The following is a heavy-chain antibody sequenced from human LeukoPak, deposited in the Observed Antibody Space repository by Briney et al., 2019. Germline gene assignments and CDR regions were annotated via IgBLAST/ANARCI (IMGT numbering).Heavy chain of an antibody. D-gene: IGHD5-18*01. CDR1: GGTFGSYV. J-gene: IGHJ2*01. Sequence: GASVKVSCKASGGTFGSYVISWVRQAPGQGLEWMGGIIPIFGTAHYAQKFQGRLTITADESTSTVYMEMSSLRSEDTAMYYCAKEGDTALDTGYFDLWGRGTLVTVSS. CDR3: AKEGDTALDTGYFDL. V-gene: IGHV1-69*13. CDR2: IIPIFGTA.